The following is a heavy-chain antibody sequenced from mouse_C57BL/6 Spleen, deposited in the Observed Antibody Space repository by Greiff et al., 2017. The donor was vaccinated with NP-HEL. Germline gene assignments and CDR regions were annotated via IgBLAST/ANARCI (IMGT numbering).Heavy chain of an antibody. CDR3: ARGRDSSEAWFAY. V-gene: IGHV1-81*01. CDR1: GYTFTSYG. Sequence: VKLMESGAELARPGASVKLSCKASGYTFTSYGISWVKQRTGQGLEWIGEIYPRSGNTYYNEKFKGKATLTADKSSSTAYMELRSLTSEDSAVYFCARGRDSSEAWFAYWGQGTLVTVSA. CDR2: IYPRSGNT. D-gene: IGHD3-2*02. J-gene: IGHJ3*01.